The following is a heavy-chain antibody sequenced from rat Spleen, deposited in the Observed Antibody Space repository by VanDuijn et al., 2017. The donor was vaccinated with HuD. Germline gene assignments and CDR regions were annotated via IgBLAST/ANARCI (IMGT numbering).Heavy chain of an antibody. J-gene: IGHJ2*01. V-gene: IGHV5-27*01. D-gene: IGHD1-12*02. CDR1: GFTFSNYY. CDR2: ISTAGGNT. Sequence: EVQLVESGGGLVQPGRSLKFSCAASGFTFSNYYMAWVRQAPTKGLEWVAYISTAGGNTYYRDSVRGRFTISRDNAKSALYLQMDSPRSEDTATYYCTTDSYFDGTYYPGGFDYWGQGVMVTVSS. CDR3: TTDSYFDGTYYPGGFDY.